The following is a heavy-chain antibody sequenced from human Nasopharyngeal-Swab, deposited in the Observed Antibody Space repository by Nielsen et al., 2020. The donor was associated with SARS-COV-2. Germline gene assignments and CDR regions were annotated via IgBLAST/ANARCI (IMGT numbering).Heavy chain of an antibody. J-gene: IGHJ4*02. CDR3: ARAVVWVGAAPSAVWGYFDY. V-gene: IGHV4-30-4*01. CDR2: IYYSGGT. Sequence: PGKGLEWIGYIYYSGGTYYNPSLKSRVTISVDTSKNQFSLKLSSVTAADTAVYYCARAVVWVGAAPSAVWGYFDYWGQGTLVTVSS. D-gene: IGHD2-15*01.